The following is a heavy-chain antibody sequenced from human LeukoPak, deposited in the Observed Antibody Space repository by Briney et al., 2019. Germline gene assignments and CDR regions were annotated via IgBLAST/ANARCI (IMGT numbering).Heavy chain of an antibody. V-gene: IGHV4-61*09. J-gene: IGHJ4*02. D-gene: IGHD4-17*01. CDR3: ARLDAVTSFDF. CDR2: IYTSGST. Sequence: SETLSLTCTVSGGSISSGSYYWSWIRQPAGKGLEWIGHIYTSGSTNYNPSLKGRVTISVDTSKNQFSLKLRSVTAADTAVYYCARLDAVTSFDFWGQGTLVTVSS. CDR1: GGSISSGSYY.